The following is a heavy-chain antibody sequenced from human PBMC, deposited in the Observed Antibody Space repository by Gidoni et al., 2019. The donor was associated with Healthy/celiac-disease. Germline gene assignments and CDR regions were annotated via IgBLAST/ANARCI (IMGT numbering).Heavy chain of an antibody. V-gene: IGHV3-64D*08. D-gene: IGHD6-13*01. CDR1: GFTFSSYA. CDR3: VKGLDSSSWYVGNWFDP. Sequence: EVQLVESGGGLVQPGGSLRLSCSASGFTFSSYAMHWVRQAPGKGLEYVSAISSKGGSTYYADSVKGRFTISRDNSKNTLYLQMSSLRAEDTAVYYCVKGLDSSSWYVGNWFDPWGQGTLVTVSS. CDR2: ISSKGGST. J-gene: IGHJ5*02.